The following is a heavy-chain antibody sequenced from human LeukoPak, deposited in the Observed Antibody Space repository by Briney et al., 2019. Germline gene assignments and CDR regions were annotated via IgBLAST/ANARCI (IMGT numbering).Heavy chain of an antibody. V-gene: IGHV4-31*02. CDR2: IYYSGYT. Sequence: SETLSLTCTVSGDSIRSGDYYWSWIRQHPGKGLEWIGYIYYSGYTYYNLSLKSRVTISVDTSKSQFSLKLISVTAADTAVYYCARRMGTGEPYFDYWGQGTLVTVSS. D-gene: IGHD1-1*01. CDR1: GDSIRSGDYY. J-gene: IGHJ4*02. CDR3: ARRMGTGEPYFDY.